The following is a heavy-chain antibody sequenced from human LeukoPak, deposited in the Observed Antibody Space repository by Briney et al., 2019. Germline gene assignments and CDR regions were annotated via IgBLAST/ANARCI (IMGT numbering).Heavy chain of an antibody. V-gene: IGHV4-61*02. Sequence: PSETLSLTCTVSGGSISSGSYYWSWIRQPAGKGLEWIGRIYTSGSTNYNPSLKSRVTISVDRSKNQFSLKLSSVTAADTAVYYCARVGGDWRSFSWYFDLWGRGTLVTVSS. J-gene: IGHJ2*01. D-gene: IGHD3-16*01. CDR3: ARVGGDWRSFSWYFDL. CDR2: IYTSGST. CDR1: GGSISSGSYY.